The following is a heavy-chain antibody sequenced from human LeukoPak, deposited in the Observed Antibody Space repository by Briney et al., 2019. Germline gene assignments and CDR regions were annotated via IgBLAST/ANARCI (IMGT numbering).Heavy chain of an antibody. CDR1: GFTFSSYG. D-gene: IGHD6-13*01. CDR3: VKDLGSSSWYGDY. J-gene: IGHJ4*02. Sequence: GGSLRLSCAASGFTFSSYGMHWVRQAPGKGLEWVAVIWYDGSNKYYADSVKGRFTISRDNSKSTLYLQMSSLRAEDTAVYYCVKDLGSSSWYGDYWGQGTLVTVSS. V-gene: IGHV3-30*02. CDR2: IWYDGSNK.